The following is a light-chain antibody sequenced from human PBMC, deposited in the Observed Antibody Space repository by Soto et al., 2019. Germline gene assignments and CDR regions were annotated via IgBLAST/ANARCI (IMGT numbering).Light chain of an antibody. CDR1: SSDVGGYNF. Sequence: QSALXQPASVSGSPGQSVTISCAGTSSDVGGYNFVSWYQQHPGKAPQLMIYDVSSRPSGVSNRFPGSKSGNTASLTISGLQAEDEADYYCSSYTSSYTYVFGTGTKVTVL. CDR2: DVS. V-gene: IGLV2-14*03. J-gene: IGLJ1*01. CDR3: SSYTSSYTYV.